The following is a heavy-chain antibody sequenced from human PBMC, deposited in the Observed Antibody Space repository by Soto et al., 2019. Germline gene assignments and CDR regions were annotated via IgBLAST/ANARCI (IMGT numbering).Heavy chain of an antibody. Sequence: GGSLRLSCAASGFTFSFYAMHWVRQAPGKGLEWVAVISYDEVKKNYKDSVKGRFTISGDNSKNTLYMQMNSLTAEDTAVYYCAKLPSGGGGYDYDSEDYYFDSWGQGTLVTVSS. J-gene: IGHJ4*02. CDR3: AKLPSGGGGYDYDSEDYYFDS. CDR2: ISYDEVKK. CDR1: GFTFSFYA. D-gene: IGHD5-12*01. V-gene: IGHV3-30*18.